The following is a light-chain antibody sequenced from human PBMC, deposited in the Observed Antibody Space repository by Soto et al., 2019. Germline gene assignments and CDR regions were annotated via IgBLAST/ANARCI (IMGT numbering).Light chain of an antibody. CDR3: TSYTTSSTLV. V-gene: IGLV2-14*01. J-gene: IGLJ2*01. CDR1: SSDIGTYNS. Sequence: QSALTQPASVSGSPGQSITISWTGTSSDIGTYNSVSWYQQHAGKVPKLMIYDVTNRPSGVSDRFSGSKSGNTASLTISGLQAEDEADYYCTSYTTSSTLVFGGGTKLTVL. CDR2: DVT.